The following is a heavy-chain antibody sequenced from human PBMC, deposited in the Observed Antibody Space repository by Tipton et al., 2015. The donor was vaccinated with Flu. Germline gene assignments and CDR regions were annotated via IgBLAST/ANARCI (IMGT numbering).Heavy chain of an antibody. CDR1: GASISSGRYY. J-gene: IGHJ3*02. CDR2: IYTSGST. V-gene: IGHV4-61*02. D-gene: IGHD2-15*01. CDR3: ARATWSSNAFDI. Sequence: TLSLTCSVSGASISSGRYYWTWVRQPAGQGLEWVGRIYTSGSTNYNASLRIRAAISMDTSKNLFSLKLRSVTAADTAVYFCARATWSSNAFDIWGQGTMVIVSS.